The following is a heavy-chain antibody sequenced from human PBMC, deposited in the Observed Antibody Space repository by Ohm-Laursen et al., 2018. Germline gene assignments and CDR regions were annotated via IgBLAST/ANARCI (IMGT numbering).Heavy chain of an antibody. CDR3: ARGDDWNYAFGF. D-gene: IGHD1-7*01. CDR1: GYTFASSG. Sequence: ASVKVSCKASGYTFASSGINWVRQAPGQGLEWMGWISAYNGNTKYAQKLQGRLTMTTDTSTSTAYMDLRSLGSDDTAVYYCARGDDWNYAFGFWGQGTLVTVSS. V-gene: IGHV1-18*01. CDR2: ISAYNGNT. J-gene: IGHJ4*02.